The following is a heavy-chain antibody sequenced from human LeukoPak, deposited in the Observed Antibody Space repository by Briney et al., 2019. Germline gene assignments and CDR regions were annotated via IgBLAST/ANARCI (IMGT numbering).Heavy chain of an antibody. Sequence: GGSLRLSCAASGFTFSSYWMSWVRQAPGKGLEWVANIKRDGSEKYYVDSVKGRFTISRDNAENSLYLQMNSLRAEDTAVYYCARDHGYYDSSGYYPSWWFDPWGQGTLVTVSS. D-gene: IGHD3-22*01. CDR1: GFTFSSYW. CDR3: ARDHGYYDSSGYYPSWWFDP. CDR2: IKRDGSEK. V-gene: IGHV3-7*05. J-gene: IGHJ5*02.